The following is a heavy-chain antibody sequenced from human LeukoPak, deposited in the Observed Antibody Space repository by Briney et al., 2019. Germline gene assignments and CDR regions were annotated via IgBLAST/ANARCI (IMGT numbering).Heavy chain of an antibody. V-gene: IGHV3-21*01. D-gene: IGHD2-15*01. J-gene: IGHJ4*02. CDR2: ISSSSSYI. Sequence: GGSLRLSCAASGFTFSSYGMNWVRQAPGKGLEWVSSISSSSSYIYYADSVKGRFTISRDNAKNSLYLKMNSLRAEDKAVYYGARDALFCSGGSCSKGALFDYWGQGTLVTVSS. CDR3: ARDALFCSGGSCSKGALFDY. CDR1: GFTFSSYG.